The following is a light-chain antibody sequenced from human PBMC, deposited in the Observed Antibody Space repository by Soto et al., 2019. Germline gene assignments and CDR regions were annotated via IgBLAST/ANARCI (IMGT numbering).Light chain of an antibody. CDR1: SSDVGGYSY. CDR3: SSFTSSTTYV. CDR2: DVS. J-gene: IGLJ1*01. Sequence: HCVLTRPASGSGCTGESITISCTGTSSDVGGYSYVSWYQQHPGKAPKLMIYDVSNRPSGVSNRFSGSKSGNTASLTISGLQTEDEADYYCSSFTSSTTYVFGTGTKVTVL. V-gene: IGLV2-14*01.